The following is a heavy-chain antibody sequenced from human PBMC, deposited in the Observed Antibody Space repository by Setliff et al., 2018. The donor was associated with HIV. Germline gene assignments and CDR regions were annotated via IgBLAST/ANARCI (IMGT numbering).Heavy chain of an antibody. D-gene: IGHD3-16*01. J-gene: IGHJ4*02. CDR3: ARDRRASQYYLDY. CDR1: GFTFGSYW. Sequence: GGSLRLSCAASGFTFGSYWMHWVRQVPGKGLEWVSSINSDGTVTLYADSVEGRFTISRDNAKNTLYLQLNSLRAEDTAVYYCARDRRASQYYLDYWGQGTLVTVSS. V-gene: IGHV3-74*01. CDR2: INSDGTVT.